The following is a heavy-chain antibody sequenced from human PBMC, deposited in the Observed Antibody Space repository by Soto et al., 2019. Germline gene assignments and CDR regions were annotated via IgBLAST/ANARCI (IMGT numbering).Heavy chain of an antibody. V-gene: IGHV1-69*13. Sequence: SVKVSCKASGGTFSSYAISWVRQAPGQGLEWMGGIIPTFGTANYAQKFQGRVTITADESTNTAYMELSSLRSEDTAVYYCARVRGLPRVNYYYYYGMDVWGQGTTVTVSS. CDR3: ARVRGLPRVNYYYYYGMDV. CDR2: IIPTFGTA. D-gene: IGHD2-21*01. CDR1: GGTFSSYA. J-gene: IGHJ6*02.